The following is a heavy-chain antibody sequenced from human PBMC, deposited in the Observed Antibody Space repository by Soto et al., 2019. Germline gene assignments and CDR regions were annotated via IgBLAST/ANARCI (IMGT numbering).Heavy chain of an antibody. CDR2: IRNKANSYAT. CDR1: CFTFSGSS. D-gene: IGHD2-15*01. Sequence: VGSLRLSCAASCFTFSGSSVHWVRQASGKGLEWVGRIRNKANSYATAYAASVRGRFTISRDDSKNTAFLQMNSLNTEDTAVYYCISHSPEDMIRTWGQGTLVTVSS. CDR3: ISHSPEDMIRT. V-gene: IGHV3-73*01. J-gene: IGHJ4*02.